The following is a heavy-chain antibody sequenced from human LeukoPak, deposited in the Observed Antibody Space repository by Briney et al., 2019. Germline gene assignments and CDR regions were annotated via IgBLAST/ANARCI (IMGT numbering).Heavy chain of an antibody. V-gene: IGHV3-23*01. D-gene: IGHD3-10*01. J-gene: IGHJ4*02. CDR2: ISGSGGSI. CDR3: AKDVRFGELFDY. Sequence: GGSLRLSCAASGFTFSSYAMSWVRQAPGKGLEWVSAISGSGGSIYYADSVKGRFTISRDNSKNTLYLQMNSLRAEDTAVYYCAKDVRFGELFDYWGQGTLVTVSS. CDR1: GFTFSSYA.